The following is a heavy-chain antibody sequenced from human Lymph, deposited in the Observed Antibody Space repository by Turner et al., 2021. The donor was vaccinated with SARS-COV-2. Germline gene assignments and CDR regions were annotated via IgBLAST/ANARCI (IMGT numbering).Heavy chain of an antibody. CDR2: ISYAGSNK. V-gene: IGHV3-30-3*01. J-gene: IGHJ4*02. D-gene: IGHD3-10*01. CDR3: ARGPGGNYGPYFDY. CDR1: GFAFSTYA. Sequence: QVQPVESGGGVVQPGRSLRPSRVASGFAFSTYAMHWVRQAPGKGLACVAVISYAGSNKYYADSVKGRFTISRDNSTNTLYLQMNSLRAEDTAVYYCARGPGGNYGPYFDYWGQGTLVTVSS.